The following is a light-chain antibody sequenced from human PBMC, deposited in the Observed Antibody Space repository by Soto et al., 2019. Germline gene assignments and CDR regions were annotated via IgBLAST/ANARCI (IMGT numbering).Light chain of an antibody. V-gene: IGKV1-5*03. CDR3: QQYNDNWT. CDR2: KAS. Sequence: EIHMTQSPSTPSASVGDRVPINFRASQSISSWLAWYQQKPGQAPKLLIYKASTLQSGVPSRFSGSGSGTEFTLAISSLQPDDSATYYCQQYNDNWTFGQGTKVDIK. J-gene: IGKJ1*01. CDR1: QSISSW.